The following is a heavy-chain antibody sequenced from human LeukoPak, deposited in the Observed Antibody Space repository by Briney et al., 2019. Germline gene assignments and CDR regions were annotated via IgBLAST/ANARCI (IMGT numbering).Heavy chain of an antibody. D-gene: IGHD3-10*01. Sequence: GGSLRLSCAASGFTVSSNYVSWVRQAPGKGLEWVSVIYSGGSTYYADSVKGRFTISRDNSKNTLYLQMNSLRAEDTAVYYCARGPAVRHYYGSGSRYYFDYWGQGTLVTVSS. CDR2: IYSGGST. CDR3: ARGPAVRHYYGSGSRYYFDY. CDR1: GFTVSSNY. J-gene: IGHJ4*02. V-gene: IGHV3-53*01.